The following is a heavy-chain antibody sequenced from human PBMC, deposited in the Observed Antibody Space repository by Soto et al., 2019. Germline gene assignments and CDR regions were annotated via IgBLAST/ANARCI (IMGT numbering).Heavy chain of an antibody. J-gene: IGHJ4*02. CDR3: ANLLTGITGPTFPRDY. V-gene: IGHV3-30*18. CDR2: ISYDGSNK. CDR1: GFTFSSYG. D-gene: IGHD1-7*01. Sequence: QVQLVESGGGVVQPGRSLRLSCAASGFTFSSYGMHWVRQAPGKGLEWVAVISYDGSNKYYADSVKGRFTISRDNSKNTLYLQMNSLRAEDTAVYYCANLLTGITGPTFPRDYWGQGTLVTVSS.